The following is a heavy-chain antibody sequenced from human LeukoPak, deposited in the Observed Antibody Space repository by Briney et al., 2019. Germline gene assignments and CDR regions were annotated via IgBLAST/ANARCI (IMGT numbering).Heavy chain of an antibody. CDR2: IKQDGSEK. CDR1: GFTFSSYW. V-gene: IGHV3-7*01. Sequence: GGSLRLSCAASGFTFSSYWMSWVRQAPGKGLEWVANIKQDGSEKCYVDSVKGRFTISRDNAKNSLYLQMNGLRAEDTAVYYCARVHYTTPYYYYGMDVWGQGTTVTVSS. J-gene: IGHJ6*02. CDR3: ARVHYTTPYYYYGMDV. D-gene: IGHD2-2*02.